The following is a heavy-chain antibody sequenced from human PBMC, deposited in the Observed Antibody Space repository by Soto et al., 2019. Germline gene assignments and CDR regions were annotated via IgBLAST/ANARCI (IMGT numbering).Heavy chain of an antibody. CDR1: GFSLSTSGMC. CDR2: IDWDDDK. D-gene: IGHD3-22*01. V-gene: IGHV2-70*12. Sequence: SGPTLVNPTQTLTLTCTFSGFSLSTSGMCVSWIRQPPGKALEWLALIDWDDDKYYSTSLKTRLTISKDTSKNQVVLTMTNMDPVDTATYYCAHSYEPTYYYYGMDVWGQGTTVTVSS. J-gene: IGHJ6*02. CDR3: AHSYEPTYYYYGMDV.